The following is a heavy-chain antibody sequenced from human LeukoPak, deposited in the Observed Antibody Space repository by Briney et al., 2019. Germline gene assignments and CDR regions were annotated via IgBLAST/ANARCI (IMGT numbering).Heavy chain of an antibody. D-gene: IGHD3-10*01. J-gene: IGHJ3*02. V-gene: IGHV3-23*01. CDR1: GFTFSSDA. Sequence: GGALRLSCAASGFTFSSDAMRWGGRGPGRGLGGGSAISGSGGSTYYEDSVNGRFHISRDNSKNTLYLQMNSLRAEDTAVYYCGRGDRGAFDIWGQGTMVTVSS. CDR3: GRGDRGAFDI. CDR2: ISGSGGST.